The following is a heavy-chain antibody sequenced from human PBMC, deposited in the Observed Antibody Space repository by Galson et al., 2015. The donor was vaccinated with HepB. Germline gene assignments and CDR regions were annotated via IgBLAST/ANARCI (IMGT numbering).Heavy chain of an antibody. D-gene: IGHD6-19*01. CDR2: ISAYNGNT. Sequence: SVKVSCKASGYTFTSYGISWVRQAPGQGLEWMGWISAYNGNTNYAQKLQGRVTMTTDTSTSTAYMELRSLRSDDTAVYYCARDLLRGYSSGWYYFDYWGQGTLVTVSS. CDR3: ARDLLRGYSSGWYYFDY. V-gene: IGHV1-18*01. J-gene: IGHJ4*02. CDR1: GYTFTSYG.